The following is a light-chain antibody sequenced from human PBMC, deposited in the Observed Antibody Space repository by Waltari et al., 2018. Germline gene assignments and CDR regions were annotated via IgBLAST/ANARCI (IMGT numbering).Light chain of an antibody. CDR3: QAWDRDGAV. CDR1: QLGGRP. CDR2: QSS. J-gene: IGLJ2*01. Sequence: SYEVIQPPSVSVSPGQTATIPRSGDQLGGRPTSWYQQRPGQSPVLLIYQSSRRSSGVPERFSGSHSGNTATLTISGTQTVDEADYYCQAWDRDGAVFGDGTKLTVL. V-gene: IGLV3-1*01.